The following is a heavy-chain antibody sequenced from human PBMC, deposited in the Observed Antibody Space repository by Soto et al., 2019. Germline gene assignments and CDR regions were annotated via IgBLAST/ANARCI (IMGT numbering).Heavy chain of an antibody. V-gene: IGHV5-51*01. Sequence: GESLKISCKGSGDRFTTDWIGWVRQMPGKGLEWMGVIYPGDFRTRYSPPFQGQVTISADKSISTAYLQWNSLKASDTAMYYCARPLPSNYWYFDLWGRGTLDTVSS. CDR1: GDRFTTDW. CDR3: ARPLPSNYWYFDL. J-gene: IGHJ2*01. CDR2: IYPGDFRT.